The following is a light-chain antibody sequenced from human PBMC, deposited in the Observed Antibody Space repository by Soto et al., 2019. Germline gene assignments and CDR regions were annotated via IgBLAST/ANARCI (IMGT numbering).Light chain of an antibody. CDR2: WAS. CDR1: QSILYSSNNKHS. Sequence: DIVMTPSPASLASFLGERATINCKSSQSILYSSNNKHSLAWFQQRPGQPPKLLIYWASTRESGVPDRFSRCGSGTDFTPAFSGLKAEDVAVYCCQQYVASLTFGGGTEVEIK. V-gene: IGKV4-1*01. J-gene: IGKJ4*01. CDR3: QQYVASLT.